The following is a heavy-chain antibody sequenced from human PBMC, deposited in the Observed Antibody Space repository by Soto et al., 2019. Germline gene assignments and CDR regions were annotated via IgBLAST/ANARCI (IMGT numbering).Heavy chain of an antibody. V-gene: IGHV3-21*01. CDR1: GFTFSSYS. D-gene: IGHD3-3*01. J-gene: IGHJ6*02. CDR3: AREDCYDFCSGYCPLYYYAMDV. Sequence: PGGSLRLSCAASGFTFSSYSMNWVRQAPGKGLEWVSSISSSSSYIYYADSVKGRFTISRDNAKNSLYLQMNSLRAEDTAVYYCAREDCYDFCSGYCPLYYYAMDVWGQGTTVTVSS. CDR2: ISSSSSYI.